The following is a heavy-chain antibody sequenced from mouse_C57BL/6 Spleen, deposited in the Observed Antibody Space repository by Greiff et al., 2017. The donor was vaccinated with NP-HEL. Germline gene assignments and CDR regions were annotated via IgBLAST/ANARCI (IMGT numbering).Heavy chain of an antibody. Sequence: VQLQQSGAELAKPGASVKLSCKASGYTFTSYWMHWVKQRPGQGLEWIGYINPSSGYTKYNQKFKDKATLTADKSSSTAYMQLSSLTYEDSAGYYCARTTVVAHWYFDVWGTGTTVTVSS. V-gene: IGHV1-7*01. D-gene: IGHD1-1*01. CDR3: ARTTVVAHWYFDV. J-gene: IGHJ1*03. CDR2: INPSSGYT. CDR1: GYTFTSYW.